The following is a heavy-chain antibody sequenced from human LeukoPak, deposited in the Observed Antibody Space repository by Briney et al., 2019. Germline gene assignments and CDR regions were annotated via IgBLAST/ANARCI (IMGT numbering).Heavy chain of an antibody. CDR1: GFAFSSYA. J-gene: IGHJ4*02. D-gene: IGHD3-22*01. CDR2: ISYDGSNK. Sequence: PGGSLRLSCAASGFAFSSYAMHWVRQAPGKGLEWVAVISYDGSNKYYADSVKGRFTISRDNSKNTLYLQMNSLRAEDTAVYYCARSKYYYDSSALGDWGQGTLVTVSS. CDR3: ARSKYYYDSSALGD. V-gene: IGHV3-30-3*01.